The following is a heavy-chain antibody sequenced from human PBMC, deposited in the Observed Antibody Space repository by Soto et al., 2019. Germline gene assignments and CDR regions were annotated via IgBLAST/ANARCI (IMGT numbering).Heavy chain of an antibody. CDR2: IIPILGIA. D-gene: IGHD5-12*01. Sequence: GASVKVSCKASGGTFSSYTISWVRQAPGQGLEWMGRIIPILGIANYAQKFQGRVTITADKSTSTAYMELSSLRSEDTAVYYCAIGMGYNRALFDYWGQGTLVTVSS. CDR1: GGTFSSYT. V-gene: IGHV1-69*02. J-gene: IGHJ4*02. CDR3: AIGMGYNRALFDY.